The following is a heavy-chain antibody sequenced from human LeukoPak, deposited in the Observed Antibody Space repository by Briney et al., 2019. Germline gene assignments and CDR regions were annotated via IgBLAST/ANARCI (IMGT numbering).Heavy chain of an antibody. CDR3: ARGRWTSHTVGYYFDY. CDR2: INAGNGNT. Sequence: ASVKVSCKASGYTFSNYAVLWVRQAPGQRLEWMGWINAGNGNTKYSQEFQGRVTITRDTSASTAYMELSSLRSEDMGVYYCARGRWTSHTVGYYFDYWGQGTLVTVSS. V-gene: IGHV1-3*03. CDR1: GYTFSNYA. D-gene: IGHD2-8*02. J-gene: IGHJ4*02.